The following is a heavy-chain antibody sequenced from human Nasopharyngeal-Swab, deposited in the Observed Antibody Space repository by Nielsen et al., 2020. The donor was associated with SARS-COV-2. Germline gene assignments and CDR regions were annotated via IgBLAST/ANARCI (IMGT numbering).Heavy chain of an antibody. D-gene: IGHD6-13*01. Sequence: SETLSLTCAISGDSVSSNSAAWNWSRQSPSRGLEWLGRTYYRSKWYNDYAVSVKSRITINPDTSKNQFSLQLNSVTPEDTAVYYCARGGSSSWLNWFDPWGQGTLVTVSS. CDR1: GDSVSSNSAA. J-gene: IGHJ5*02. CDR3: ARGGSSSWLNWFDP. CDR2: TYYRSKWYN. V-gene: IGHV6-1*01.